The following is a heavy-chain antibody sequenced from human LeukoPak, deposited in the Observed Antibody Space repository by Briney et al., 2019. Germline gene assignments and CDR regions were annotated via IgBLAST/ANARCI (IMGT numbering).Heavy chain of an antibody. D-gene: IGHD3-22*01. Sequence: GGSLRLSCAASGFTSSNYAMHWVRQAPGKGLEWVAVISYHGRDKYYADSVKGRFTLSRDTSKNALYLEMNSLRAEDTAVYYCARQSCLYSSGCFLDYWGQGTLVTVSS. V-gene: IGHV3-30*04. J-gene: IGHJ4*02. CDR1: GFTSSNYA. CDR3: ARQSCLYSSGCFLDY. CDR2: ISYHGRDK.